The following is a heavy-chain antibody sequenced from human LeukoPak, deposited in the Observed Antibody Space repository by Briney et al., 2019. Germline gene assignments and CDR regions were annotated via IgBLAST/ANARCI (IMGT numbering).Heavy chain of an antibody. CDR2: IRGSDGRT. Sequence: GGSLRLSCAASKFTFRSYAMTWVRQAPGQVLEWVSSIRGSDGRTFYADSVKGRFTISRDNAKNTLYLQMNSLRAEDTAVYYCAKDPNGDYIGAFDIWGQGIMVTVSS. CDR1: KFTFRSYA. J-gene: IGHJ3*02. CDR3: AKDPNGDYIGAFDI. D-gene: IGHD2-8*01. V-gene: IGHV3-23*01.